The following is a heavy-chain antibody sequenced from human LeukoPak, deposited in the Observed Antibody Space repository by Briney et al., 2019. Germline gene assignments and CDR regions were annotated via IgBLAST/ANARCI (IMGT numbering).Heavy chain of an antibody. CDR2: MNPNSGNT. CDR1: GYTFTSYD. Sequence: ASVKVSCKASGYTFTSYDINWVRQATGQGLEWVGWMNPNSGNTGYAQQFQGRVTMARNTSISTAYMELSSLRSEDTAVYYCARGHMIAPDYWGQGTLVTVSS. J-gene: IGHJ4*02. CDR3: ARGHMIAPDY. D-gene: IGHD2-21*01. V-gene: IGHV1-8*01.